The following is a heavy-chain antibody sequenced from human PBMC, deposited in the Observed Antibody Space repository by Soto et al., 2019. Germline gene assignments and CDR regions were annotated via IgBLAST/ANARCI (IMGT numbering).Heavy chain of an antibody. Sequence: QVQLVQSGAEVKKPGASVKVSCKASGYTFTNYAMHWVRQAPGQRLEWMGWINAGNGNTKYSQKFQGRVTITRDTSASTAYMELSSLRSEDTAVYYCARGDYYGSGSYYNLGWFDPWGQGTLVTVSS. V-gene: IGHV1-3*01. J-gene: IGHJ5*02. CDR2: INAGNGNT. CDR1: GYTFTNYA. CDR3: ARGDYYGSGSYYNLGWFDP. D-gene: IGHD3-10*01.